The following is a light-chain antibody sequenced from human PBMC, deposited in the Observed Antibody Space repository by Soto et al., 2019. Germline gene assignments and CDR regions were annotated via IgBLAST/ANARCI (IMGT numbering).Light chain of an antibody. Sequence: EIVLTQSPGTLSLSPGERATLSCRASQSVSSSYLAWYQQKPGQAPKLLIYGASSRATGLPDTFSGSGSGTDFTLTNSRLEPEAFAVYYYQQYGRSSCTFGPGTKVDI. CDR1: QSVSSSY. V-gene: IGKV3-20*01. J-gene: IGKJ3*01. CDR3: QQYGRSSCT. CDR2: GAS.